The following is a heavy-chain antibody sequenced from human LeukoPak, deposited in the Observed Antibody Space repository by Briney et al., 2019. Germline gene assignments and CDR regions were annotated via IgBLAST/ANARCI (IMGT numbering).Heavy chain of an antibody. D-gene: IGHD3-22*01. CDR2: INPNSGGT. CDR3: ASTVVVIPGLGPLFDY. J-gene: IGHJ4*02. CDR1: GYTFTGYY. Sequence: ASVKVSCKASGYTFTGYYMHWVRQAPGQGLEWMGWINPNSGGTNYAQKFQGRVTMTRDTSISTAYMELSRLRSDDTAVYYCASTVVVIPGLGPLFDYWGQGTLVTVSS. V-gene: IGHV1-2*02.